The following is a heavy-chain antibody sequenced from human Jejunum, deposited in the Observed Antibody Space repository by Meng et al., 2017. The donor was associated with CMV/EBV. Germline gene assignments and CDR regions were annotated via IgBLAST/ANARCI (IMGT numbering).Heavy chain of an antibody. CDR2: IYYSGRT. J-gene: IGHJ4*02. V-gene: IGHV4-59*01. CDR3: ARDPTNGSPTGVDY. Sequence: PGGSSGLYYWNWIRQPPGKGLEWIGYIYYSGRTNYNPSLRSRVTISLDKSKNQLSLKLSSVTAADTAVYYCARDPTNGSPTGVDYWGQGTLVTVSS. CDR1: GGSSGLYY. D-gene: IGHD1-26*01.